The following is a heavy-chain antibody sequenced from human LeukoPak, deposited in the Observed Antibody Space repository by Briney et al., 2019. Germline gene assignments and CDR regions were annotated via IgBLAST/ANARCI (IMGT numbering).Heavy chain of an antibody. CDR3: AREWFGPLHELDY. CDR1: GFTFSSYW. V-gene: IGHV3-7*01. CDR2: IKQDGSVK. Sequence: GGSLRLSCAASGFTFSSYWMSWVRQAPGKGLEWVANIKQDGSVKYYVDSVKGRFTISRDNAKNSLYLQMNSLRAEDTAVYYCAREWFGPLHELDYWGQGTLVTVSS. D-gene: IGHD3-10*01. J-gene: IGHJ4*02.